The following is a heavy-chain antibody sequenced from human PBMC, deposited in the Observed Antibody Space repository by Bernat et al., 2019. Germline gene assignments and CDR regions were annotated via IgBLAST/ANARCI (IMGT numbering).Heavy chain of an antibody. Sequence: EVQLVESGGGLVQPGRSLRLSCTASGFTFGAYAMSWVRQAPGKGLEWVGFIRSKAYGGATEDAASVICRFTNSRDESKSIVYLQMNSMETDDTAVYYCSYSGWNDYWGQGTLVTVSS. J-gene: IGHJ4*02. CDR3: SYSGWNDY. D-gene: IGHD6-19*01. CDR1: GFTFGAYA. V-gene: IGHV3-49*04. CDR2: IRSKAYGGAT.